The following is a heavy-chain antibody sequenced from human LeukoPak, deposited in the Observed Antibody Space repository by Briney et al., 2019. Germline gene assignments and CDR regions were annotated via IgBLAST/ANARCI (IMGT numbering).Heavy chain of an antibody. D-gene: IGHD2-2*01. CDR1: GYTFTSYG. J-gene: IGHJ5*02. V-gene: IGHV1-18*01. CDR2: ISAYNGNT. Sequence: APVKVSCKASGYTFTSYGISWVRQAPGQGLEWMGWISAYNGNTNYAQKLQGRVTMTTDTSTSTAYMELRSLRSDDTAVYYCASLVAWYNWFDPWGQGTLVTVSS. CDR3: ASLVAWYNWFDP.